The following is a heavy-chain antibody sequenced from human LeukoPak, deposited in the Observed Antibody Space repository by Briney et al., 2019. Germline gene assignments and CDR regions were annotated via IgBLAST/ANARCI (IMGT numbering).Heavy chain of an antibody. J-gene: IGHJ4*02. V-gene: IGHV4-4*07. CDR2: IYTSGST. CDR3: ARVSFGNCSGGSCYNYYFDY. Sequence: SETLSLTCTVSGGSISSYYWSWIRQPAGKGLEWIGRIYTSGSTNYNPSLKSRVTMSVDTSKNQFSLKLSSVTAADTAVYYCARVSFGNCSGGSCYNYYFDYWGQGTLVTVSS. D-gene: IGHD2-15*01. CDR1: GGSISSYY.